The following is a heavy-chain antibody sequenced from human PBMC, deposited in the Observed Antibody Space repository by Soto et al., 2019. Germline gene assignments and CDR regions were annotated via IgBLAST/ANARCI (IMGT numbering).Heavy chain of an antibody. D-gene: IGHD6-6*01. CDR3: ARGGYSSSSWYYYYYGMDV. CDR1: GFTFSSYA. Sequence: GGSLRLSCAASGFTFSSYAMHWVRQAPGKGLEWVAVISHDGSNKYYADSVKGRFTISRDNSKSTLYLQMNSLRAEDTAVYYCARGGYSSSSWYYYYYGMDVWGQGTTVTVSS. J-gene: IGHJ6*02. CDR2: ISHDGSNK. V-gene: IGHV3-30-3*01.